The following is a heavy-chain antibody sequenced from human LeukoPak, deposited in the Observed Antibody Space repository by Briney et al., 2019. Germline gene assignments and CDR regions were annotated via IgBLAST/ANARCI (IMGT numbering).Heavy chain of an antibody. D-gene: IGHD3-22*01. J-gene: IGHJ1*01. V-gene: IGHV3-23*01. Sequence: PGGSLRLSCAASGFTFSSYAMSWVRQAPGKGLEWVSAISGSGGSTYYADSVKGRFTISRDNAKNSLYLQMNSLRAEDTAVYYCARSPRRGIGYYDSSGVPRGEYFQHWGQGTLVTVSS. CDR3: ARSPRRGIGYYDSSGVPRGEYFQH. CDR1: GFTFSSYA. CDR2: ISGSGGST.